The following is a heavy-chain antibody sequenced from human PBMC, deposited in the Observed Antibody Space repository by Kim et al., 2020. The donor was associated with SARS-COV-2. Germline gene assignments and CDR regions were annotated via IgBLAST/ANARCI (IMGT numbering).Heavy chain of an antibody. Sequence: GGSLRLSCAASGFTFSSYAMSWVRQAPGKGLEWVSAISGSGGSTYYADSVKGRFTISRDNSKNTLYLQMNSLRAEDTAVYYCAKDHWGYCSSTSCYFDAEYFQHWGQGTLVTVSS. CDR2: ISGSGGST. J-gene: IGHJ1*01. CDR3: AKDHWGYCSSTSCYFDAEYFQH. D-gene: IGHD2-2*01. CDR1: GFTFSSYA. V-gene: IGHV3-23*01.